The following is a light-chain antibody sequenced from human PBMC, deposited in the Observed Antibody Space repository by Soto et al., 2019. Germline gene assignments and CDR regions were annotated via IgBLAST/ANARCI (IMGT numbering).Light chain of an antibody. CDR2: EVS. V-gene: IGLV2-14*01. J-gene: IGLJ3*02. CDR3: SSYTSTSTWV. CDR1: GSDVGGYNY. Sequence: QSALTQPASVSGPPGNPITIPATGPGSDVGGYNYVSWFQQHPGRAPKLMIYEVSNRPSGVSNRFSGSKSGNTASLTISGLQAEDEADYYCSSYTSTSTWVFGGGTKVTVL.